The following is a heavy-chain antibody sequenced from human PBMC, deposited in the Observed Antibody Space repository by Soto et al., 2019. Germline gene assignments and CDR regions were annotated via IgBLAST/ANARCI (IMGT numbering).Heavy chain of an antibody. CDR1: GFTLSSYG. CDR3: ARDLALILDY. J-gene: IGHJ4*01. Sequence: GGSMRLSCAASGFTLSSYGMHWVRQAPGKGLEWVAVIWYDGSNKYYADSVKGRFTISRDNYKNTLYLQMNSLRAEDTAVYYCARDLALILDYWGQGTLVTVSS. D-gene: IGHD2-15*01. CDR2: IWYDGSNK. V-gene: IGHV3-33*01.